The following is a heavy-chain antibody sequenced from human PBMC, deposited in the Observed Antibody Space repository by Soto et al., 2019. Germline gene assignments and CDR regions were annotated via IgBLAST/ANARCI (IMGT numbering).Heavy chain of an antibody. V-gene: IGHV3-30*18. CDR1: GFTFSSYG. J-gene: IGHJ4*02. CDR2: ISYDGSNK. CDR3: AKGTGYGDYDY. D-gene: IGHD4-17*01. Sequence: ESGGGVVQPGRSLRLSCAASGFTFSSYGMHWVRQAPGKGLEWVAVISYDGSNKYYADSVKGRFTISRDNSKNTLYLQMNSLRAEDTAVYYCAKGTGYGDYDYWGQGTLVTVSS.